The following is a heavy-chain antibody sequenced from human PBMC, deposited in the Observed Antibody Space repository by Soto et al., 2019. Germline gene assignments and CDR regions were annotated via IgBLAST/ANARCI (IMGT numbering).Heavy chain of an antibody. V-gene: IGHV6-1*01. CDR2: TYYRSKWYS. J-gene: IGHJ4*02. CDR1: GDSVSSSSAA. Sequence: SQTLSLTCAISGDSVSSSSAAWSWIRQSPSRGLEWLGRTYYRSKWYSDYAVSVKSRITINPDTSKNQFSLQLNSVTPEDTAVYYCARGSYYSGWVWGQGTLVTVSS. D-gene: IGHD6-19*01. CDR3: ARGSYYSGWV.